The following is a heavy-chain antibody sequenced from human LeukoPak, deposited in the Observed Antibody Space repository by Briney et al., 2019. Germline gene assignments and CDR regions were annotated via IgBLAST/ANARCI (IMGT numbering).Heavy chain of an antibody. CDR1: GFRFSDYS. J-gene: IGHJ4*02. Sequence: GGSLRLSCAASGFRFSDYSMIWVRQAPGEGLEWVSFISGSGGSTYYADSVKGRFTISRDNSKNTLYLQMNSLRAEDTAVYYCAKEGYCGGTTCYRLFDFWGQGTLVTVSS. V-gene: IGHV3-23*01. CDR3: AKEGYCGGTTCYRLFDF. CDR2: ISGSGGST. D-gene: IGHD2-2*01.